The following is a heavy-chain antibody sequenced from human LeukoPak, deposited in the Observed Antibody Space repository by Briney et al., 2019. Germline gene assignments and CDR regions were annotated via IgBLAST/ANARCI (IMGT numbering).Heavy chain of an antibody. V-gene: IGHV1-46*01. CDR3: ARNDPVLSHSNYYYYYMDV. CDR2: INPSGGST. J-gene: IGHJ6*03. D-gene: IGHD3-16*01. Sequence: ASVKVSCKASGYTFTSYYMHWVRQAPGQGLEWMGIINPSGGSTSYAQKFQGRVTMTRDMSTSTVYMELSSLRSEDTAVYYCARNDPVLSHSNYYYYYMDVWGKGTTVTISS. CDR1: GYTFTSYY.